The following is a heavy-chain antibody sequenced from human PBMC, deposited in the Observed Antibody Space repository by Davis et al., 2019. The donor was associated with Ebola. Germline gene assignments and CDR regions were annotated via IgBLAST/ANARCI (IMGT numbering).Heavy chain of an antibody. D-gene: IGHD1-26*01. Sequence: SVKVSCKASGGTFSSYAISWVRQAPGQGLEWMGRIIPILGIANYAQKFQGRVTITADKSTSTAYMELSSLRSEDTAVYYCARDLGVVGAIWDQGTLVTVSS. V-gene: IGHV1-69*04. J-gene: IGHJ4*02. CDR1: GGTFSSYA. CDR2: IIPILGIA. CDR3: ARDLGVVGAI.